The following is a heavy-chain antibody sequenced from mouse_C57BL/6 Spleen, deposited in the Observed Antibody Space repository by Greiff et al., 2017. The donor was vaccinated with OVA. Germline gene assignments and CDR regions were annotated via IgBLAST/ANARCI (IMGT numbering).Heavy chain of an antibody. V-gene: IGHV5-4*01. CDR3: ARNWYFEV. CDR2: ISDGGSYT. CDR1: GFTFSSYA. Sequence: EVQRVESGGGLVKPGGSLKLSCAASGFTFSSYAMSWVRQTPEKRLEWVATISDGGSYTYYPDNVKGRFTISRDNAKNNRYLQMSHLKSEDTAMYYCARNWYFEVWGTGTTVTVYS. J-gene: IGHJ1*03.